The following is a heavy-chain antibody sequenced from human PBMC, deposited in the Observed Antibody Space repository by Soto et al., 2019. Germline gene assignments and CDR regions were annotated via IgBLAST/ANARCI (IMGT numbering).Heavy chain of an antibody. J-gene: IGHJ5*02. CDR2: ISNYNGNT. V-gene: IGHV1-18*01. CDR3: ALLWFGELPSYNWFDP. CDR1: GYTFSENG. D-gene: IGHD3-10*01. Sequence: ASVKVSCKASGYTFSENGIGWVRQAPGQGLEWMGWISNYNGNTKYAQKLQGRVTMTTDTSTTTAYMELRSLRSDDSAVYYCALLWFGELPSYNWFDPWGQGTLVTVSS.